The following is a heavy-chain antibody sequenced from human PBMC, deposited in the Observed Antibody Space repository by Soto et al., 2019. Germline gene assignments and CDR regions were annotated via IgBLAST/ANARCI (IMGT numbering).Heavy chain of an antibody. CDR2: INPSGGST. Sequence: GASVKVSCKASGYTFTSYYMHWVRQAPGQGLEWMGIINPSGGSTSYAQKFQGRVTMTRDTSTSTVYMELSSLRSEDTAVYYCARAARWWYYDSSPDYWGQGTLVTVSS. J-gene: IGHJ4*02. V-gene: IGHV1-46*01. CDR3: ARAARWWYYDSSPDY. CDR1: GYTFTSYY. D-gene: IGHD3-22*01.